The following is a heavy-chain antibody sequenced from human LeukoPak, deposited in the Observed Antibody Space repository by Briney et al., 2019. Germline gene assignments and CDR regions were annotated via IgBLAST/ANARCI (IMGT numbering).Heavy chain of an antibody. V-gene: IGHV4-61*02. CDR2: ISSSGST. CDR1: GDAISSGDDY. D-gene: IGHD3-10*01. Sequence: SETLSLTCTISGDAISSGDDYWSSIRQPAGKGLEWIGRISSSGSTNYNPSLKSRVTISLDKSKNHFSLKLSSVTAADTAVYYCVIMVRGVITGWGQGTLVTVSS. CDR3: VIMVRGVITG. J-gene: IGHJ4*02.